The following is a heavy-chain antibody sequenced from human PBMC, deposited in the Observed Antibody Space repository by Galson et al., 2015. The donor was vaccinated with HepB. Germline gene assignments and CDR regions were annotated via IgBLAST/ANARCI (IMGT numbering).Heavy chain of an antibody. Sequence: PALVKPTQTLTLTCTVSGFSLSYTGVGVSWIRQPPGKALEWLGHLFSEDEKSYNISLQSRLTISKDTSKSQVVLTLSNVDPVDTATYYCAKSRRVDGRTLFDYWGQGTLVTVSS. CDR1: GFSLSYTGVG. V-gene: IGHV2-26*01. J-gene: IGHJ4*02. CDR3: AKSRRVDGRTLFDY. CDR2: LFSEDEK. D-gene: IGHD5-24*01.